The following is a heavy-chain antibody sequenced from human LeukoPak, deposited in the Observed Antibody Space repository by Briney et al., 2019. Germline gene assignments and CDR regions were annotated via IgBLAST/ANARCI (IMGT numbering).Heavy chain of an antibody. J-gene: IGHJ4*02. V-gene: IGHV3-48*02. Sequence: GGSLRLSCAASGFIFSTYSINWVRQAPGKGLEWVSHISSSSSSINYADSVKGRFSISRDNAKNSLYLQMNSLRDEDTAVYYCARSGYGSRWYFFDHWGQGTLVTVSS. D-gene: IGHD6-13*01. CDR3: ARSGYGSRWYFFDH. CDR2: ISSSSSSI. CDR1: GFIFSTYS.